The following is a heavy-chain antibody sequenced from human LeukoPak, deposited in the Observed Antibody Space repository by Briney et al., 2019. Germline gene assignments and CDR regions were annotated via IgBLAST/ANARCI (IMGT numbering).Heavy chain of an antibody. J-gene: IGHJ4*02. CDR1: GFTFSNYG. CDR3: ARDGGSSWYFDY. CDR2: ISYDGDNK. Sequence: GSLRLSCAASGFTFSNYGMHWVRQAPGKGLEGVAVISYDGDNKYYADSVKGRFTISRDNAKNSLYLQMNSLRAEGTAVYYCARDGGSSWYFDYWGQGTLVTVSS. V-gene: IGHV3-30*03. D-gene: IGHD6-13*01.